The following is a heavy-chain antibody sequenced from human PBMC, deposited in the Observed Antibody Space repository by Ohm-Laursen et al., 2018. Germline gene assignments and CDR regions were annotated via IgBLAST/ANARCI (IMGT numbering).Heavy chain of an antibody. CDR1: GFTFSDYY. V-gene: IGHV3-11*04. CDR2: TSSSGSTI. D-gene: IGHD1-26*01. J-gene: IGHJ3*02. CDR3: AVGATDAFDI. Sequence: SLRLSCSASGFTFSDYYMSWVRQAPGKGLEWVSYTSSSGSTIYYADSVKGRFTISRDNAKNSLYLQMNSLRAEDTAVYYCAVGATDAFDIWGQGTMVTVSS.